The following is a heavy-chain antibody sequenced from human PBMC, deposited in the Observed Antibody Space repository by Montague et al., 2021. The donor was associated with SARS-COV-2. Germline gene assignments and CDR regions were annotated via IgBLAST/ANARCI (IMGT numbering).Heavy chain of an antibody. Sequence: SETLSLTRTVSGGSISSSSYYWAWIRQPPGKGLEWIGSIYYRGSTYYNPSLKSRVFISVDTSKNQLSLTLTSVTAADTAVYYCATQEDPSGWIPGPFDFWGQGTLPSVSS. D-gene: IGHD6-19*01. CDR1: GGSISSSSYY. J-gene: IGHJ4*02. CDR3: ATQEDPSGWIPGPFDF. V-gene: IGHV4-39*01. CDR2: IYYRGST.